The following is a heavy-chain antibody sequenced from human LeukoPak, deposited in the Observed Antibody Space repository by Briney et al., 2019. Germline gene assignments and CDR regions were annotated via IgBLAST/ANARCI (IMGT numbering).Heavy chain of an antibody. V-gene: IGHV4-31*03. J-gene: IGHJ4*02. CDR3: ARGIGYLRYFDY. CDR2: IYYSGST. D-gene: IGHD3-22*01. Sequence: SETLSFNCTVSGGSISSGGYYWSWIRQHPGKGRGWIGYIYYSGSTYYNPSLNSRVTISVDTSKNQFSLKLSSVTGADTAVYYCARGIGYLRYFDYWGQGTLVTVSS. CDR1: GGSISSGGYY.